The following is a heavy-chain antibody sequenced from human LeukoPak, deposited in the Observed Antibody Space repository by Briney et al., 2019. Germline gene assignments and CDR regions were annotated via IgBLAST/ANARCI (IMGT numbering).Heavy chain of an antibody. CDR2: IYHSGST. Sequence: PSETLSLTCAVSGYSISSGYYWDWIRQPPGKGLEWIGSIYHSGSTYYNPSLKSRVTISVDTSKNQFSLKLSSVTAADTAVYYCARRLGGGYYYYMDVWGKGTTVTVSS. CDR1: GYSISSGYY. J-gene: IGHJ6*03. D-gene: IGHD3-16*01. V-gene: IGHV4-38-2*01. CDR3: ARRLGGGYYYYMDV.